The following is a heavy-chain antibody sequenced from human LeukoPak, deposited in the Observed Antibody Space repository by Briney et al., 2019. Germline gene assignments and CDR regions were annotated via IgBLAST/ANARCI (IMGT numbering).Heavy chain of an antibody. J-gene: IGHJ3*02. V-gene: IGHV4-59*01. CDR3: ARGLPNDDAFDI. D-gene: IGHD2-2*01. CDR1: GGSISSYY. Sequence: NPSETLSLTCTVSGGSISSYYWSWIRQPPGKGLEWIGYIYYSRSTNYNPSLKSRVTISVDTSKNQFSLKLGSVTAADTAVYYCARGLPNDDAFDIWGQGTMVTVSS. CDR2: IYYSRST.